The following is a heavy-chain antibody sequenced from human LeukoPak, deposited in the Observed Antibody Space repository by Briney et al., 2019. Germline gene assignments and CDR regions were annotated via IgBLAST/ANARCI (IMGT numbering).Heavy chain of an antibody. Sequence: SETLSLTCAVYGGSFSGYYWSRIRQPPGKGLEWIGEINHSGSTNYNPSLKSRVTISVDTSKNQFSLKLSSVTAADTAVYYCAGTYYYGSGTAFDPWGQGTLVTVSS. J-gene: IGHJ5*02. D-gene: IGHD3-10*01. CDR1: GGSFSGYY. V-gene: IGHV4-34*01. CDR3: AGTYYYGSGTAFDP. CDR2: INHSGST.